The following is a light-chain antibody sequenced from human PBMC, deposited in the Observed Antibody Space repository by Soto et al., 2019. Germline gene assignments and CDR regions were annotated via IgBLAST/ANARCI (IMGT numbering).Light chain of an antibody. CDR1: SSDVGGYNY. CDR3: SSYAGGYYV. CDR2: EVS. J-gene: IGLJ1*01. Sequence: QSVLTQPPSASGSPGQSVTISCTGTSSDVGGYNYVSWYQQHPGKAPKLMIYEVSKRPSGVPDRFSGSKSGNTASLTVSGLQAEDEADYYCSSYAGGYYVFGTGTKVTVL. V-gene: IGLV2-8*01.